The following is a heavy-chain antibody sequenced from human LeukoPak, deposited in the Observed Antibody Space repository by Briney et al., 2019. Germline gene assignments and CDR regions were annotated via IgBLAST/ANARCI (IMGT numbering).Heavy chain of an antibody. Sequence: SQTLSLTCTVSGGSISSGSYYWSWIRQPAGKGLEWIGRIYTSGSTNYNPSLKSRVTISVDTSKNQFSLKLTSVAAADTAVYYCARYYGSRILGYYMDVWGKGTTVTVSS. V-gene: IGHV4-61*02. J-gene: IGHJ6*03. CDR1: GGSISSGSYY. D-gene: IGHD3-10*01. CDR2: IYTSGST. CDR3: ARYYGSRILGYYMDV.